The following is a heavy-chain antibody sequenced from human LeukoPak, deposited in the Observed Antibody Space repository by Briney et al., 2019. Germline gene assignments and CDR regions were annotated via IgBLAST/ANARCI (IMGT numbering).Heavy chain of an antibody. Sequence: GGSLRLSCAASGFTFSNYAISWVRQAPGKGLEWVSAVSGSGGSTYYADSVKGRFTISRDNSKNTLFLQMNSLRAEDTAVYYCAKGHGAMIVVVTPFDYWGQGTLVTVSS. J-gene: IGHJ4*02. V-gene: IGHV3-23*01. D-gene: IGHD3-22*01. CDR3: AKGHGAMIVVVTPFDY. CDR1: GFTFSNYA. CDR2: VSGSGGST.